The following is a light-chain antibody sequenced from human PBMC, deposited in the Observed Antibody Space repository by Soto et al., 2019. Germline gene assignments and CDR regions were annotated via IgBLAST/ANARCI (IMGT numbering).Light chain of an antibody. CDR1: SSNIGRNY. Sequence: QSVLSQPPSASGTPGQRVTISCSGSSSNIGRNYVYWYQQVPGTAPKLLIFRNNQRPSGVPDRFSGSKSGTSASLAISGLRSEDEADDFCAAWDYSLRGYWVFGGGTKLTVL. CDR2: RNN. V-gene: IGLV1-47*01. J-gene: IGLJ3*02. CDR3: AAWDYSLRGYWV.